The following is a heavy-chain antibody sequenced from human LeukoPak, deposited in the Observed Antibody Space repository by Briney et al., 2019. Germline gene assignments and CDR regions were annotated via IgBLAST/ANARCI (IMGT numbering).Heavy chain of an antibody. CDR3: ARSLDILTGYLYWYFDL. CDR2: IYYSGST. Sequence: SSETLSLTCTVSGGSISSYYWSWIRQPPGKGLEWIGYIYYSGSTNYNPSLKSRVTISVDTSKNQFSLKLSSVIAADTAVYYCARSLDILTGYLYWYFDLWGRGTLVTVSS. D-gene: IGHD3-9*01. CDR1: GGSISSYY. J-gene: IGHJ2*01. V-gene: IGHV4-59*01.